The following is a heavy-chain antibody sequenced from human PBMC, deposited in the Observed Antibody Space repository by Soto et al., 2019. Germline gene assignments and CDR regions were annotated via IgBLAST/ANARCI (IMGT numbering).Heavy chain of an antibody. Sequence: PGGSLRLSCAASGFTFSSYGMHWVRQAPGKGLEWVAVISYDGSNKYYADSVKGRFTISRDNSKNTLYLQMNSLRAEDTAVYYCAKGEQQLVLDAFDIWGQGTMVTVSS. CDR2: ISYDGSNK. V-gene: IGHV3-30*18. D-gene: IGHD6-13*01. CDR3: AKGEQQLVLDAFDI. CDR1: GFTFSSYG. J-gene: IGHJ3*02.